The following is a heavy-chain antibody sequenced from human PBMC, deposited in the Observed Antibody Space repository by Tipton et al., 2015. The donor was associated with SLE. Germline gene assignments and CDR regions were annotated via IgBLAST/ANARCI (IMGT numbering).Heavy chain of an antibody. CDR3: AREGAFNSIDY. D-gene: IGHD4-23*01. CDR2: IGTAGDT. Sequence: SLRLSCAASGITVSSYDMHWVRQGTGKGLEWVSAIGTAGDTYYPGSVKGRFTISRENVKNSLFLQMNSLRAEDTAVYYCAREGAFNSIDYWGQGTLVTVSS. J-gene: IGHJ4*02. CDR1: GITVSSYD. V-gene: IGHV3-13*04.